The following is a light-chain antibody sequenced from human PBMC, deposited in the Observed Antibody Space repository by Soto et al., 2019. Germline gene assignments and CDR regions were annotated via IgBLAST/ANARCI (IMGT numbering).Light chain of an antibody. V-gene: IGKV3-15*01. CDR3: QQYDNWPET. CDR1: QSVSSN. Sequence: EIVMTQSPATLSVSPGEGASLSCRASQSVSSNLAGYQQKPGQAPRLLIFGASTRATGFPARFSGSRSGTEFTLTISSLQSEEFAVYYCQQYDNWPETFGQGTKVEFK. CDR2: GAS. J-gene: IGKJ1*01.